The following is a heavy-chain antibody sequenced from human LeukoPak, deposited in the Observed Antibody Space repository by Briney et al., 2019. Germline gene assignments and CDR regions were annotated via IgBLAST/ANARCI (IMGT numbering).Heavy chain of an antibody. CDR1: GYSFTSYW. D-gene: IGHD2-8*01. V-gene: IGHV5-51*01. Sequence: GESLKISCKGSGYSFTSYWIGWVRQMPGKGLEWMGIIYPDDSDTKYSPSFQGQVTISADKSISTASLQWSSLKASDTAMYYCARLAFCTNAVCFSNYYYSMDVWGRGTTVTVSS. J-gene: IGHJ6*03. CDR3: ARLAFCTNAVCFSNYYYSMDV. CDR2: IYPDDSDT.